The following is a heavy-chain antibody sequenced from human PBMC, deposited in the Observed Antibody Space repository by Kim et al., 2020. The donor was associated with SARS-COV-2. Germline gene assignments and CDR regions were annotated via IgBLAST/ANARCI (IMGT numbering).Heavy chain of an antibody. V-gene: IGHV4-34*01. CDR3: ARLIGATVTGPDFDY. D-gene: IGHD4-17*01. J-gene: IGHJ4*02. Sequence: SETLSLTCAVYGGSFSGYYWSWIRQPPGKGLEWIGEINHSGSTNYNPSLKSRVTISVDTSKNQFSLKLSSVTAADTAVYYCARLIGATVTGPDFDYWGQG. CDR1: GGSFSGYY. CDR2: INHSGST.